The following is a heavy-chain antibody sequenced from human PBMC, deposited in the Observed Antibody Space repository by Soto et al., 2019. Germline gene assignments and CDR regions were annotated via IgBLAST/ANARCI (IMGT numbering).Heavy chain of an antibody. CDR2: IYPGDSDT. Sequence: GESLKISCKGSGYSFTSYWIGWVRQMPGKGLEWMGIIYPGDSDTRYSPSFQGQVTISADKSISTAYLQWSSLKASDTAMYYCARRTTGYSSSWYYYYGMDVWGQGTTVTV. J-gene: IGHJ6*02. D-gene: IGHD6-13*01. CDR3: ARRTTGYSSSWYYYYGMDV. V-gene: IGHV5-51*01. CDR1: GYSFTSYW.